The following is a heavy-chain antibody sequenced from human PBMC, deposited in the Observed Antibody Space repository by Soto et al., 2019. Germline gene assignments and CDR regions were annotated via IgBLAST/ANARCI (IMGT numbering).Heavy chain of an antibody. V-gene: IGHV3-30*18. CDR1: GFTFSSYG. CDR2: ISYDGSNK. D-gene: IGHD3-22*01. Sequence: PGGSLRLSCAASGFTFSSYGMHWVRQAPGKGLEWVAVISYDGSNKYYADSVKGRFTISRDNSKNTLYLQMNSLRAEDTAVYYCAKDFPWSLLRTYGHFDYWGQGTLVTVSS. J-gene: IGHJ4*02. CDR3: AKDFPWSLLRTYGHFDY.